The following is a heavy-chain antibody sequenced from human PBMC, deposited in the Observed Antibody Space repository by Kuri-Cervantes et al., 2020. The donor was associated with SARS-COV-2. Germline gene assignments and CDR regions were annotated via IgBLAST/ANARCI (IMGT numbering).Heavy chain of an antibody. Sequence: GESLKISCAASGFTFSSYWMSWVRQAPGKGLEWVANIKQDGSEKYYVDSVKGRFTISRDNAKNSLYLQMNSLRPEDTAVYYCARGFLWTTVTTGVYYYYGMDVWGQGTTVTVSS. CDR3: ARGFLWTTVTTGVYYYYGMDV. V-gene: IGHV3-7*02. D-gene: IGHD4-11*01. CDR1: GFTFSSYW. J-gene: IGHJ6*02. CDR2: IKQDGSEK.